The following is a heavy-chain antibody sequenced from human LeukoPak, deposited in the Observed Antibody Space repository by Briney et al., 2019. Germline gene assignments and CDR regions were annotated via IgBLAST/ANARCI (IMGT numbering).Heavy chain of an antibody. CDR1: GYTFTIYA. CDR3: ARAQRGLRGAFDI. V-gene: IGHV1-3*01. J-gene: IGHJ3*02. Sequence: GASVKVSCKASGYTFTIYAMHLVRQAPGQRLEWMGWINAGNGNTKYSQKFQGRVTITRDTSASTAYMELSSMRSEDTAVYYCARAQRGLRGAFDIWGQGTMVTVSS. CDR2: INAGNGNT. D-gene: IGHD5-12*01.